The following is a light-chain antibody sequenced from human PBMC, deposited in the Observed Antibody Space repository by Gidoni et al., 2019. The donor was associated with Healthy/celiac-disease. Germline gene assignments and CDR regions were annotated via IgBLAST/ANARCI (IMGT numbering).Light chain of an antibody. V-gene: IGLV3-1*01. CDR2: QDN. J-gene: IGLJ1*01. Sequence: SYELTQPPSVSVSPGQTASITCSGDNLGNKYACWYQQKPGQSPVLVIYQDNKRPSGIPERFSGSNSGNTATLTISGTQAMDEADYYCQAWDSSTHVFGTGTKVTVL. CDR1: NLGNKY. CDR3: QAWDSSTHV.